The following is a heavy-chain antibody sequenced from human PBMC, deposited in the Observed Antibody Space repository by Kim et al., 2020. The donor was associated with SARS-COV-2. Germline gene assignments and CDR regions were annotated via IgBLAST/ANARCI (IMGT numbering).Heavy chain of an antibody. J-gene: IGHJ4*02. V-gene: IGHV3-72*01. CDR2: YTT. D-gene: IGHD6-19*01. CDR3: ARDSSGSFDY. Sequence: YTTECAASVKGRFTISRDDSKNSLYLQMSSLKTEDTAVYYCARDSSGSFDYWGQGTLVTVSS.